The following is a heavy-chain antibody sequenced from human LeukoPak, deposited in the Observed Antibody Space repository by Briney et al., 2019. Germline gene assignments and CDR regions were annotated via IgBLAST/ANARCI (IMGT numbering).Heavy chain of an antibody. V-gene: IGHV4-34*08. CDR3: AKSGGYGLIDK. CDR1: GFTFSDYY. CDR2: IYYTGST. Sequence: GSPRLSCAASGFTFSDYYMSWIRQPPGKGLEWIGNIYYTGSTYYNVSLNSRVTISIDTSKNLFSLRLNSMTAADTAVYYCAKSGGYGLIDKWGQGTLVTVSS. J-gene: IGHJ4*02. D-gene: IGHD1-26*01.